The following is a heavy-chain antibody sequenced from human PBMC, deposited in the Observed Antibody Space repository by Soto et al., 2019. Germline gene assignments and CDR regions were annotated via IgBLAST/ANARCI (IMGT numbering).Heavy chain of an antibody. D-gene: IGHD3-10*01. CDR1: GGSFNNYA. J-gene: IGHJ6*02. V-gene: IGHV1-69*01. CDR3: EVAMVRESLIFESSGMNV. Sequence: QVHLVQSGAEVKKPGSSVKVSCKTSGGSFNNYAVSWVRQAPGQGLEWMGGIIPNFDTPNYAQKFQDRVTIIADESTSTVYMELRSLRSNDTSVYYCEVAMVRESLIFESSGMNVWGQGTTVIVAS. CDR2: IIPNFDTP.